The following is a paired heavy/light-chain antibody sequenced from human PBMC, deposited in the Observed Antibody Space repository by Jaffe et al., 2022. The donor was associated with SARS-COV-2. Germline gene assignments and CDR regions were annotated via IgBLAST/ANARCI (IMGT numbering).Heavy chain of an antibody. CDR1: GGSISSWSPY. CDR2: IYYSGIT. V-gene: IGHV4-39*01. D-gene: IGHD3-3*01. J-gene: IGHJ4*02. Sequence: QLQVQESGPGLVRPSETLSLGCSVTGGSISSWSPYWGWIRQSPGKGLEWIGAIYYSGITYYNESLKSRVTISVDTAHNQLSLKVSSVTAADTAVYYCARQVPSDSWSGIRGDFDYWGQGILVTVSS. CDR3: ARQVPSDSWSGIRGDFDY.
Light chain of an antibody. V-gene: IGLV2-8*01. CDR2: EVT. CDR3: NSYAGSNDLV. J-gene: IGLJ2*01. Sequence: QSALTQPPSASGSPGQSVTISCTGTSSDVGSYDYVSWYQQHPGKAPKLMIYEVTKRPSGVSDRFSGSKSGNTASLTVSRLQAEDEATYYCNSYAGSNDLVFGGGTKLTVL. CDR1: SSDVGSYDY.